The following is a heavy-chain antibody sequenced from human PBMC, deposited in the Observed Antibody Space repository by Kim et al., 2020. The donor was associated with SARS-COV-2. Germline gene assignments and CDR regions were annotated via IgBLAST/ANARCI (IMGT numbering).Heavy chain of an antibody. D-gene: IGHD3-10*01. J-gene: IGHJ6*02. Sequence: GGSLRLSCAASGFIFSDHYMDWVRQAPGKGLEWVGRARNKANSYNTEYAASLKGRFTISRDESNNSLYLQMNSLKTEDTAVYYCARGGTMVRAVDTADVWGQGTTVTVSS. V-gene: IGHV3-72*01. CDR1: GFIFSDHY. CDR2: ARNKANSYNT. CDR3: ARGGTMVRAVDTADV.